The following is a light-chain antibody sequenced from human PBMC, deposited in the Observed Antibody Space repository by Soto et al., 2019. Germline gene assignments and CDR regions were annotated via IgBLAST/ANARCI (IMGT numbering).Light chain of an antibody. CDR3: QQYDDWPPWT. Sequence: EIVMTHSPATLSVSPGERATLSCRASQQIDFNLAWYQQKPGQSPRLLIYGASTRATGVPARFSGSGSGTEFTLTISSLQSEDFAVYYCQQYDDWPPWTFGQGTKVEIK. CDR2: GAS. J-gene: IGKJ1*01. CDR1: QQIDFN. V-gene: IGKV3-15*01.